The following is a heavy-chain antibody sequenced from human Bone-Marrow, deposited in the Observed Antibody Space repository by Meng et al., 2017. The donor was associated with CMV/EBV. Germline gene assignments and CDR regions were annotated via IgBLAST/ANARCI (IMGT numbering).Heavy chain of an antibody. CDR3: ARGMVGAFDP. CDR2: IYYSGST. V-gene: IGHV4-59*01. J-gene: IGHJ5*02. Sequence: SETLSLTCTVSGGTISSYYWSWIRQPPGKGLEWIGYIYYSGSTNYNPSLKSRVTISVDTSKNQFSLKLSSVTAADTAVYYCARGMVGAFDPWGQGTLVTVS. D-gene: IGHD1-26*01. CDR1: GGTISSYY.